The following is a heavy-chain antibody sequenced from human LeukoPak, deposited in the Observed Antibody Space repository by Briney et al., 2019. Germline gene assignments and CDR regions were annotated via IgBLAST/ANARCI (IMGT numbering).Heavy chain of an antibody. CDR2: ISGSGGST. CDR3: AKDVRDGDYQLDKFDY. V-gene: IGHV3-23*01. CDR1: GFTFSSYA. J-gene: IGHJ4*02. Sequence: PGGSLRLSCAASGFTFSSYAMSWVRQAPGKGLEWVSAISGSGGSTYYADSVRGRFTISRDNSKNTLYLQMNSLRAEDTAVYYCAKDVRDGDYQLDKFDYWGQGTLVTVSS. D-gene: IGHD4-17*01.